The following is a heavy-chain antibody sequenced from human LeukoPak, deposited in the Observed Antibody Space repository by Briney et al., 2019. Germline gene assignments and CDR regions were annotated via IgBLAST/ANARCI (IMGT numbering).Heavy chain of an antibody. V-gene: IGHV3-23*01. D-gene: IGHD3-3*01. CDR1: GFTFSSYA. CDR3: AKGSLRFLEWLLEAYYFDY. J-gene: IGHJ4*02. Sequence: PGGSLRLSCAASGFTFSSYAMSWVRQAPGKGLEWVSAISGSGGSTYYADSVKGRFTISRDNSKNTLYLQMNSLRAEDTAVYYCAKGSLRFLEWLLEAYYFDYWGQGTLVTVSS. CDR2: ISGSGGST.